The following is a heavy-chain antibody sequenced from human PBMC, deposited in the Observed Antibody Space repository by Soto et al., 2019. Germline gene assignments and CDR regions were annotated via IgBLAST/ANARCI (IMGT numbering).Heavy chain of an antibody. CDR3: ARKLAGGNRNFAFDI. CDR2: IYHRGST. V-gene: IGHV4-34*09. J-gene: IGHJ3*02. D-gene: IGHD1-26*01. Sequence: PSETLSLTCAVYGGSFSGYYWTWVRQHPGKGLEWIGYIYHRGSTYSNPSLESRVSISVDTSKNQFSLRLRSVTAADTAVYYCARKLAGGNRNFAFDIWGQGTMVTVSS. CDR1: GGSFSGYY.